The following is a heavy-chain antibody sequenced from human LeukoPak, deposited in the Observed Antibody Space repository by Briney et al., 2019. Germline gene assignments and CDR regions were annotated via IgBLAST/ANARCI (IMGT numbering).Heavy chain of an antibody. CDR2: IYHSGST. Sequence: SETLSLTCTVSGGSISSSDYYWSWIRQPPGKGLEWIGYIYHSGSTYYNPSLKCRVSISVDRSKNQFSLKLSSVTAADTAVYYCAREYFYGSGSARAFDYWGQGTLVTVSS. J-gene: IGHJ4*02. CDR3: AREYFYGSGSARAFDY. D-gene: IGHD3-10*01. V-gene: IGHV4-30-4*01. CDR1: GGSISSSDYY.